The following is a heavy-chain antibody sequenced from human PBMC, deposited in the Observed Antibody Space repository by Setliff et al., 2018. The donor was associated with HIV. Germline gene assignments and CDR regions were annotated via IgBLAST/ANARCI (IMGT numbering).Heavy chain of an antibody. D-gene: IGHD1-1*01. J-gene: IGHJ4*02. V-gene: IGHV4-38-2*01. CDR3: ATVDGTRYLDY. CDR2: MFRTGTS. Sequence: TSETLSLTCAVSGYSIRSGYYWGWIRQSPGKGLEWIGTMFRTGTSYYNPSLTGRVTISQDTSKNQFSLELTSVTAADTAVYYCATVDGTRYLDYWGQGKLVTVSS. CDR1: GYSIRSGYY.